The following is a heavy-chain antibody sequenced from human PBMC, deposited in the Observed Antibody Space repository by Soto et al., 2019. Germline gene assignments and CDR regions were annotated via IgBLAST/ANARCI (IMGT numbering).Heavy chain of an antibody. CDR3: ARDSHSQQPNHVWGGVYMDD. Sequence: QLQLEESGPGLVKPSQTLSLTCAVSGGSISNGGYYWSWIRQHPGKGLEWIGSIYFSGSTYYNPSHNSRITISVSTPKTQFSLKLSAVTAADTAVYYCARDSHSQQPNHVWGGVYMDDRGKVTTVTVPS. D-gene: IGHD3-16*01. CDR2: IYFSGST. V-gene: IGHV4-31*11. J-gene: IGHJ6*03. CDR1: GGSISNGGYY.